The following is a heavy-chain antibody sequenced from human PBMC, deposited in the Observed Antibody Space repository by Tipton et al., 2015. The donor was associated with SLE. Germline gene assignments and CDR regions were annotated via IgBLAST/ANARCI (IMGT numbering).Heavy chain of an antibody. J-gene: IGHJ6*03. CDR1: GFTFSSYE. CDR2: ISSSGTTI. D-gene: IGHD7-27*01. Sequence: SLRLSCAVSGFTFSSYEMKWVRQAPGKGLQWVSYISSSGTTIYYADSVKGRFTISRDNAKNSLYLQMNGLRADDTAVYYCARAAHLFSPHWGSFVYYFYCMDVWGKGTTVTVSS. CDR3: ARAAHLFSPHWGSFVYYFYCMDV. V-gene: IGHV3-48*03.